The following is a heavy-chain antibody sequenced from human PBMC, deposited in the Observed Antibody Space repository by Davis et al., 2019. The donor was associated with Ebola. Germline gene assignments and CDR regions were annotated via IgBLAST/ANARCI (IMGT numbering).Heavy chain of an antibody. V-gene: IGHV4-4*07. J-gene: IGHJ3*02. CDR3: ARDRDYYHEGVFDI. D-gene: IGHD3-22*01. CDR2: IYTTGST. CDR1: GGSMSSHY. Sequence: PSETLSLTCTVSGGSMSSHYWSWIRQPARKGLEWIGRIYTTGSTNYNPSLKSRVTMSLDTSENQFSLRLTSVTAADTAVYYCARDRDYYHEGVFDIWGQGTMVTVSS.